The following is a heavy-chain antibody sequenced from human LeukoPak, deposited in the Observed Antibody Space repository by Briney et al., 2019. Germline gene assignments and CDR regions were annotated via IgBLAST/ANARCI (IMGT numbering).Heavy chain of an antibody. CDR2: ISTFNGET. J-gene: IGHJ3*02. Sequence: ASVKVSCKTSGYTFVTKPISWVRQAPGQGPEWMGWISTFNGETNYAQNLQGRVTITAHTSTGTAYMELRNLRSDDTAVYYCARSYDFGRGPPGDAFDNWGPGTLVTVSS. CDR3: ARSYDFGRGPPGDAFDN. CDR1: GYTFVTKP. D-gene: IGHD3-3*01. V-gene: IGHV1-18*01.